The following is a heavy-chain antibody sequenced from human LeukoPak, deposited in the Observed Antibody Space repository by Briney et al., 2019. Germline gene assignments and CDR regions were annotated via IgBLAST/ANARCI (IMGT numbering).Heavy chain of an antibody. V-gene: IGHV1-46*01. Sequence: ASVKVSCKASGYTFTSYYMHWVRQAPGQGLEWMGIINPSGGSTSYAQKFQGRVTMTRDMSTSTVYMELSSLRSEDTAVYYCARDSESRIPTRRKRGYSYGYYYYMDVWGKGTTVTVSS. CDR1: GYTFTSYY. D-gene: IGHD5-18*01. CDR2: INPSGGST. J-gene: IGHJ6*03. CDR3: ARDSESRIPTRRKRGYSYGYYYYMDV.